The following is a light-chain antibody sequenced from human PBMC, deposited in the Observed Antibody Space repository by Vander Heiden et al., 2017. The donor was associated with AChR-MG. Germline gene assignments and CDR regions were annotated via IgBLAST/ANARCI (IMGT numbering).Light chain of an antibody. CDR2: KDI. CDR3: QTWDSNKGV. CDR1: KLGYKY. Sequence: SYDLTQPPSVSVSPGQTASITCPGDKLGYKYVCWYQQKPGQSPVLVIYKDIKRPSGIPERFSGSNSGNTATLTISGIQAMDEADYYCQTWDSNKGVFGGGTKVTVL. V-gene: IGLV3-1*01. J-gene: IGLJ2*01.